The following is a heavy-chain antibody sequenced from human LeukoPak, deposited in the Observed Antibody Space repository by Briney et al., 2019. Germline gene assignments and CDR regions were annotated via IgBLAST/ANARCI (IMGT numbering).Heavy chain of an antibody. J-gene: IGHJ3*02. D-gene: IGHD3-9*01. CDR1: GGSFSGFY. CDR3: ASSEVLTDAFDI. CDR2: INHSGGT. V-gene: IGHV4-34*01. Sequence: PSETLSLTCAVYGGSFSGFYWTWIRQPPGKGLEWIGEINHSGGTNYNPSLKSRVTISVDTSKNQFSLKLSSVTAADTAVYYCASSEVLTDAFDIWGQGTMVTVSS.